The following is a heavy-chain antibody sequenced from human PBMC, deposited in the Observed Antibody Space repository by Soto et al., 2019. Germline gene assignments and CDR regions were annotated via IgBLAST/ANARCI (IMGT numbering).Heavy chain of an antibody. CDR3: ARIAAAGTDYYYGMDV. D-gene: IGHD6-13*01. CDR2: IYPGDSDT. J-gene: IGHJ6*02. Sequence: PGESLKISCKGSGYSFTSYWIGWVRQMLGKGLEWMGIIYPGDSDTRYSPSFQGQVTISADKSISTAYLQWSSLKASDTAMYYCARIAAAGTDYYYGMDVWGQGTTVTVSS. V-gene: IGHV5-51*01. CDR1: GYSFTSYW.